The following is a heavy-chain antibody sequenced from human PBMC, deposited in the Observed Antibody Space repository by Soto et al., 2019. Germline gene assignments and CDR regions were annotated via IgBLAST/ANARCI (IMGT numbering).Heavy chain of an antibody. V-gene: IGHV4-59*01. CDR3: ARGMGNYDY. Sequence: PSETLSLTCTVSGGSISSYYWSWIRQPPGKGQEWIGYIYYSGSTNYNPSLKSRVTISVDTSKNQFSLKLSSVTAADPAPDYCARGMGNYDYWGQGTLVTVSS. CDR1: GGSISSYY. CDR2: IYYSGST. J-gene: IGHJ4*02. D-gene: IGHD1-26*01.